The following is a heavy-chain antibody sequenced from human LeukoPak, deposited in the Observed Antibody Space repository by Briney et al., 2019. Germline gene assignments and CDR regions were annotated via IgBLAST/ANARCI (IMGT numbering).Heavy chain of an antibody. V-gene: IGHV4-31*03. CDR1: GGSISSGGYY. CDR3: ARGVVILYYFDY. CDR2: IYYSGST. D-gene: IGHD3-3*01. Sequence: SETLSLTCTVSGGSISSGGYYWSWIRQHPGKGLEWIGYIYYSGSTYYNPSLKSRGTISVDTSKNQFSLKLSSVTAADTAVYYCARGVVILYYFDYWGQGTLVTVSS. J-gene: IGHJ4*02.